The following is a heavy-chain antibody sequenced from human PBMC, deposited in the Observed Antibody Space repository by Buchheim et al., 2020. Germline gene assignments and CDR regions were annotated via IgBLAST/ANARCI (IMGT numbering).Heavy chain of an antibody. CDR2: ISSSGSST. V-gene: IGHV3-23*01. Sequence: EVQLLESGGGLVQPGGSLRLSCAASGLIFSNYVMSWVRQAPGKGLEWVSTISSSGSSTYYADSVKGRFTISRDNSKNTLYLQMNSLRVDDTALYYCAEVPDVWGKGT. J-gene: IGHJ6*03. CDR1: GLIFSNYV. CDR3: AEVPDV.